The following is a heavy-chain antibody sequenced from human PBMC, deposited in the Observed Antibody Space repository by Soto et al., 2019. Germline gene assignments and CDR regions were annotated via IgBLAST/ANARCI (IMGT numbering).Heavy chain of an antibody. CDR3: AKKSYCCAGDRGPLDI. CDR2: ISGNGDTT. Sequence: EVQLLESGGGLVQPGGSLRLSCAASGFRFSGYAMNWVRQAPGKGLEWVSVISGNGDTTFYADSVKGRLTISRANSRNTLYLQMNSLRAEDTAVYYCAKKSYCCAGDRGPLDIWGQGTMVTVSS. D-gene: IGHD3-10*01. V-gene: IGHV3-23*01. CDR1: GFRFSGYA. J-gene: IGHJ3*02.